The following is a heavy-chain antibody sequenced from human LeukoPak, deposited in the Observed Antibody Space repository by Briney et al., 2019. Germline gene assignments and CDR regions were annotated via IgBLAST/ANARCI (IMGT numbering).Heavy chain of an antibody. CDR1: GDSVSSNSAT. CDR2: TYYRSKWYN. J-gene: IGHJ4*02. D-gene: IGHD1/OR15-1a*01. Sequence: SQTLSLTCAISGDSVSSNSATWNWIRQSPSRGLEWLGRTYYRSKWYNDYAVSVKSGITINPDTSKNQFSLQLNSVTPEDTAVYYCARATRMSAAGTFYFDYWGQGTLVTVSS. V-gene: IGHV6-1*01. CDR3: ARATRMSAAGTFYFDY.